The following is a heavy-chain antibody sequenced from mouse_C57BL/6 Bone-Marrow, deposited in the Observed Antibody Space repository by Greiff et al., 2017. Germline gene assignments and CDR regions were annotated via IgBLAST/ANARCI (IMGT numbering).Heavy chain of an antibody. D-gene: IGHD1-1*01. CDR3: ARDGGSSPWYFDV. J-gene: IGHJ1*03. CDR1: GYAFSSYW. V-gene: IGHV1-80*01. Sequence: QVQLKESGAELVKPGASVKISCKASGYAFSSYWMNWVKQRPGKGLEWIGQIYPGDGDTNYNGKFKGKATLTADKSSSTAYMQLSSLTSEDSAVYFCARDGGSSPWYFDVWGTGTTVTVSS. CDR2: IYPGDGDT.